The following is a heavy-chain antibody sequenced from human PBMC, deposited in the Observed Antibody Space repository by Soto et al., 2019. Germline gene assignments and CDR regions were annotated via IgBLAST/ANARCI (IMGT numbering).Heavy chain of an antibody. CDR3: ARVLFGRGNWFDP. CDR1: GGSISSGGYS. Sequence: PSDTLSLTCAVSGGSISSGGYSWSWIRQPPGKGLEWIGYIYHSGSTNYNPSLKSRVTISVDTSKNQFSLKLSSVTAADTAVYYCARVLFGRGNWFDPWGQGTLVTVSS. D-gene: IGHD3-3*01. V-gene: IGHV4-30-2*01. CDR2: IYHSGST. J-gene: IGHJ5*02.